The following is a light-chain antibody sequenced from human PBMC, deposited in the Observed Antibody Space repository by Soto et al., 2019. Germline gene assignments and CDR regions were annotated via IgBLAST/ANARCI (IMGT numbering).Light chain of an antibody. CDR1: QSISSY. V-gene: IGKV1-27*01. CDR3: QKYDSALGT. J-gene: IGKJ1*01. CDR2: AAS. Sequence: DIQMTQSPSSLSASVGDRVTITSRASQSISSYLNWYQQKPGKVPKLLIYAASTLQSGVPSRFSGSGSGTDFTLTISSLQPEDVATYYCQKYDSALGTFGQGTKVDIK.